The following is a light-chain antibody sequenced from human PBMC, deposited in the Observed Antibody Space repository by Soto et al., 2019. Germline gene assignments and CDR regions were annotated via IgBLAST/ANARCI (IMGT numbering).Light chain of an antibody. Sequence: DIVMTQSPDSLAVSLVEMATINCKSSHNLLYNSNNRDYFTWYQQKPGQPPKLLIYWSSTRESGVPDRFSGSVSGTDFTLTINSLQAEDVAVYYCQQYYAIPLTFGGGTKVEI. CDR3: QQYYAIPLT. CDR2: WSS. CDR1: HNLLYNSNNRDY. J-gene: IGKJ4*01. V-gene: IGKV4-1*01.